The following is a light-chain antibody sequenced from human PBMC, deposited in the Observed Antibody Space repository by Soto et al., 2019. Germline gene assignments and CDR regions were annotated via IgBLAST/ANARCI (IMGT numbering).Light chain of an antibody. V-gene: IGKV3-15*01. CDR2: GAS. Sequence: EIVMTQSPATLSVSPGERATLSCRASQSVSSNLAWSQQKPGQAPRLLIYGASTRSTGIPARFSGSGSGTEFTLTISSLQSEDVAVYYCQQDNNWPPLTFGGGTKVEIK. CDR3: QQDNNWPPLT. J-gene: IGKJ4*01. CDR1: QSVSSN.